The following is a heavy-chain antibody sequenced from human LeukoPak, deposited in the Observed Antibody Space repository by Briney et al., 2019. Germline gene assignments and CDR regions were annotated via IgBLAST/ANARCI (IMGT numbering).Heavy chain of an antibody. CDR3: ARPYSSGWYVLDY. CDR2: INPSGGTT. V-gene: IGHV1-46*01. J-gene: IGHJ4*02. D-gene: IGHD6-19*01. CDR1: GYTXTSYY. Sequence: ASVKVSCKASGYTXTSYYMHWVRQAPGQGLEWMGMINPSGGTTTYAQKFQGRVTMTRDTSTSTVYMELSSLRSEDTAVYYCARPYSSGWYVLDYWGQGTLVTVSS.